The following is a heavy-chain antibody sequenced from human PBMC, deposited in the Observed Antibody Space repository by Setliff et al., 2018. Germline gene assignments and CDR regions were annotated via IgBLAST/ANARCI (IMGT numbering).Heavy chain of an antibody. J-gene: IGHJ4*02. D-gene: IGHD3-16*01. Sequence: GGSLRLSCEVSGFISDDYGMNWVRQSPGKGLEWVSGISWNGGGSGYADSVKGRFTISRDSAKNSLYLQMDSLRADDTAVYYCARDQGSYGYRAFDSWGQGTLVTVSS. CDR3: ARDQGSYGYRAFDS. V-gene: IGHV3-20*04. CDR2: ISWNGGGS. CDR1: GFISDDYG.